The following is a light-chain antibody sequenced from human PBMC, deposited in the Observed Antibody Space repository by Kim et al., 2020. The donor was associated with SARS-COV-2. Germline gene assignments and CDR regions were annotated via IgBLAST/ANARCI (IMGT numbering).Light chain of an antibody. CDR3: QQTYSSLTVT. J-gene: IGKJ5*01. V-gene: IGKV1-39*01. CDR1: ERVDTY. Sequence: ASVGDRVTLTCRDSERVDTYVNWYQQKPGKAPNLLIYSASYLQSGVPSRFSGGGSGTEFTLTISSLQPEDYATYFGQQTYSSLTVTFGQGTRLEIK. CDR2: SAS.